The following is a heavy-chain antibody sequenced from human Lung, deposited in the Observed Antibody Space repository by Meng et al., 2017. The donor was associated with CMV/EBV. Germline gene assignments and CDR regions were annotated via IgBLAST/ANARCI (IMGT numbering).Heavy chain of an antibody. CDR2: ISYSART. J-gene: IGHJ3*02. Sequence: SETLSLXCLVSGGSMSSGRSYWGWVRQRPGKGLEWIASISYSARTFYTPSLRGRVIISVDTSTNQFSLKVNSVIAADTAVYYCAGEDEERPEDAVAMWGQGTVVTVSS. D-gene: IGHD1-14*01. V-gene: IGHV4-39*02. CDR3: AGEDEERPEDAVAM. CDR1: GGSMSSGRSY.